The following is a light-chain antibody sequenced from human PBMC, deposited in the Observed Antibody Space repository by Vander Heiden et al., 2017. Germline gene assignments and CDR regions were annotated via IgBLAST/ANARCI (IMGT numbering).Light chain of an antibody. CDR2: GNT. CDR1: SSNIGADYG. Sequence: QSVLTQPPSVSGAPGPRVTISCTGNSSNIGADYGVHWYQHLPGTAPTVLIYGNTNRPSGVPDRFSGSKSGTSASLAITGLLTEDEAIYYCQSYDSSVSAWVFGGGTKLSVL. V-gene: IGLV1-40*01. CDR3: QSYDSSVSAWV. J-gene: IGLJ2*01.